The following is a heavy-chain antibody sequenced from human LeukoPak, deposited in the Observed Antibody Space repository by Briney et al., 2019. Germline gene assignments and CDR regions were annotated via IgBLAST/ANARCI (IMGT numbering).Heavy chain of an antibody. CDR2: IIPIFGTA. Sequence: ASVKVSCKASGGTFSSYAISWVRQAPGQGLEWMGGIIPIFGTANYAQKFQGRVTITADESTSTAYMELSSLISEDTAVYYCARDSNLGYCSSTSCFKRPRERFDPWGQGTLVTVSS. V-gene: IGHV1-69*13. CDR1: GGTFSSYA. J-gene: IGHJ5*02. D-gene: IGHD2-2*01. CDR3: ARDSNLGYCSSTSCFKRPRERFDP.